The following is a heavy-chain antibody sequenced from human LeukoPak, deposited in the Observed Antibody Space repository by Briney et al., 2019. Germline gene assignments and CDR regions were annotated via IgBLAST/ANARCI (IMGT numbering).Heavy chain of an antibody. CDR3: ARGSFDYYDSSGYYGMGLDWFDP. J-gene: IGHJ5*02. Sequence: GASVKVSCKASGYTFTSYDINWVRQATGQGFEWMGWMNPNSGNTGYAQKFQGRVTMTRNTSISTAYMELSSLRSEDTAVYYCARGSFDYYDSSGYYGMGLDWFDPWGQGTLVTVSS. V-gene: IGHV1-8*01. CDR1: GYTFTSYD. D-gene: IGHD3-22*01. CDR2: MNPNSGNT.